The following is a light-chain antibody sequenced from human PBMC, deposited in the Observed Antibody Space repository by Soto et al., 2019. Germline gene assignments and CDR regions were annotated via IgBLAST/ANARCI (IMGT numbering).Light chain of an antibody. CDR3: GTWDSSLSAGV. CDR1: NSNIGSNY. CDR2: DNS. J-gene: IGLJ2*01. Sequence: QSVLTQPPSVSAAPGLTVTISCAGSNSNIGSNYVSWYQQLPGTAPKLLIYDNSQRPSGIPDRFSGSKSGTSATLGITGLQTGDEADYYCGTWDSSLSAGVFGGGTKLTVL. V-gene: IGLV1-51*01.